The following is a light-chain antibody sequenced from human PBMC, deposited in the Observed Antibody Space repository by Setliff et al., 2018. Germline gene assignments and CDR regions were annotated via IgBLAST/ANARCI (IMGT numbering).Light chain of an antibody. CDR3: CSYVTGGTLA. J-gene: IGLJ3*02. CDR2: EVN. V-gene: IGLV2-23*02. Sequence: ASVSGSPGQSITISCAGTGSDVGSYHLVSWYQQHPGKAPKLMIYEVNNRPSGVSNRFSGSKSGNTASLTISGLQAEDEGDYYCCSYVTGGTLAFGGGTKVTVL. CDR1: GSDVGSYHL.